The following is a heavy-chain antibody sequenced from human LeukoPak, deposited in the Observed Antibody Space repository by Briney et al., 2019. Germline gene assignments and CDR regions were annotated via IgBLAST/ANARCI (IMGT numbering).Heavy chain of an antibody. V-gene: IGHV4-59*01. CDR3: ARNDGSGSNYNVASDI. Sequence: SETLSLTCTVSGGSISNYYWSWIRRPPGKGLEWIGYIYYSGSTIYNPSLKSRVTITVDTSKNQFSLKLSSVTAADTAVYYCARNDGSGSNYNVASDIWGQGSMVTVSS. J-gene: IGHJ3*02. CDR2: IYYSGST. D-gene: IGHD3-10*01. CDR1: GGSISNYY.